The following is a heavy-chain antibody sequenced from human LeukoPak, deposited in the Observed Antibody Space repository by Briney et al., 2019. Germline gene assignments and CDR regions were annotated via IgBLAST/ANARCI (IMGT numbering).Heavy chain of an antibody. Sequence: LEWIGYIYYSGSTNYNPSLKSRVTISVDTSKNQFSLKLSSVTAADTAVYYCARGLGRSIDYWGQGTLVTVSS. CDR3: ARGLGRSIDY. J-gene: IGHJ4*02. D-gene: IGHD3-10*01. CDR2: IYYSGST. V-gene: IGHV4-59*08.